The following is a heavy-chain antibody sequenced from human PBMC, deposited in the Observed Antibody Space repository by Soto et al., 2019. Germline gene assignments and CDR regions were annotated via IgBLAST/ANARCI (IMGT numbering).Heavy chain of an antibody. CDR2: IKSKTDGGTT. CDR3: TTDSPKRAPYYDILTGYYLGKFGY. J-gene: IGHJ4*02. D-gene: IGHD3-9*01. V-gene: IGHV3-15*01. Sequence: GGSLRLSCAASGFTFSNAWMSWVRQAPGKGLEWVGRIKSKTDGGTTDYAAPVKGRFTISRDDSKNTLYLQMNSLKTEDTAVYYCTTDSPKRAPYYDILTGYYLGKFGYWGQGTLVTVSS. CDR1: GFTFSNAW.